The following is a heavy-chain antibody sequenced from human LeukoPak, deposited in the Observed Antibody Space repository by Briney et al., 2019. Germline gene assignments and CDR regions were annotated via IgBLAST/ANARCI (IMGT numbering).Heavy chain of an antibody. Sequence: SETLSLTCTVSGYSISSGYYWGWIRQPPGKGLEWIGSIYHSGSTYYNPSLKSRVTISVDTSKNQFSLKLSSVTAADTAVYYCARVRFGEEGVGDCYSEYCYYYYYGMDVWGQGTTVTVSS. CDR3: ARVRFGEEGVGDCYSEYCYYYYYGMDV. D-gene: IGHD2-21*02. CDR2: IYHSGST. V-gene: IGHV4-38-2*02. J-gene: IGHJ6*02. CDR1: GYSISSGYY.